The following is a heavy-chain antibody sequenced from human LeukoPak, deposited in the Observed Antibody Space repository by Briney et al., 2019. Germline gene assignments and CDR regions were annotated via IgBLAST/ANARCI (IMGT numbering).Heavy chain of an antibody. CDR3: ARDRGKYSSGYIDY. CDR2: IYYSGST. V-gene: IGHV4-59*01. Sequence: PSETLSLTCTLSGGSICSYYLSCIRQPPGQGLEWIGYIYYSGSTNYNPSFKSRVTISVDTSKNQFSLKLSSVTAADTAVYYCARDRGKYSSGYIDYWGQGTLVTVSS. J-gene: IGHJ4*02. D-gene: IGHD6-19*01. CDR1: GGSICSYY.